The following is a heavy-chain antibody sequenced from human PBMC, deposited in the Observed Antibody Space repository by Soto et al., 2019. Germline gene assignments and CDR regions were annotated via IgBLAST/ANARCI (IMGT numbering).Heavy chain of an antibody. CDR3: ARGRGAFGAARRGYGMDV. CDR1: GFTFSSYA. Sequence: PGGSLRLSCAASGFTFSSYAMHWVRQAPGKGLEWVAVISYDGSNKYYADSVKGRFTISRDNSKNTLYLQMNSLRAEDTAVYYCARGRGAFGAARRGYGMDVWGPGTTVTVSS. D-gene: IGHD6-6*01. CDR2: ISYDGSNK. V-gene: IGHV3-30-3*01. J-gene: IGHJ6*02.